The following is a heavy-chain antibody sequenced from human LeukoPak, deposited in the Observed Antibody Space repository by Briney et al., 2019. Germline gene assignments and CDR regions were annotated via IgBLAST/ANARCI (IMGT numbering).Heavy chain of an antibody. D-gene: IGHD3-3*01. CDR1: GYTFTSYD. CDR3: ARGVTIFGVPPGGY. V-gene: IGHV1-2*02. J-gene: IGHJ4*02. Sequence: ASVKVSCKASGYTFTSYDINWVRQATGQGLEWMGWINPNSGGTNYAQKFQGRVTMTRDTSISTAYMELSRLRSDDTAVYYCARGVTIFGVPPGGYWGQGTLVTVSS. CDR2: INPNSGGT.